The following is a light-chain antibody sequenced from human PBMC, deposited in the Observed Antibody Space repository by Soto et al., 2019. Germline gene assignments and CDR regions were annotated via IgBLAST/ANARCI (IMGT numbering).Light chain of an antibody. CDR3: SSYTSSSPYVV. J-gene: IGLJ2*01. Sequence: QSALTQPASVSVSPGQSITISCTGASSDVGGYNYVSWYQQHPGKAPKLMIYDVSNRPSGVSNRFSGSKSGNTASLTISGLQAEDEADYYCSSYTSSSPYVVFGGGTKLTVL. CDR2: DVS. CDR1: SSDVGGYNY. V-gene: IGLV2-14*01.